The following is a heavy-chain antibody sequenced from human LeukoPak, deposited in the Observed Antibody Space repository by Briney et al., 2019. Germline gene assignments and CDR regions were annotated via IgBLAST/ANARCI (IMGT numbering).Heavy chain of an antibody. CDR1: GFTFSNAW. D-gene: IGHD2-21*02. V-gene: IGHV3-15*01. CDR2: IKSKTDGGTT. J-gene: IGHJ4*02. CDR3: TTDLAYCGGDCYRHFDY. Sequence: GGSLRLSCAASGFTFSNAWMSWVRQAPGKGLEWVGRIKSKTDGGTTDYAASVKGRFTISRDDSKNTLYLQMNSLKTEDTAVYYCTTDLAYCGGDCYRHFDYWGQGTLVTVSS.